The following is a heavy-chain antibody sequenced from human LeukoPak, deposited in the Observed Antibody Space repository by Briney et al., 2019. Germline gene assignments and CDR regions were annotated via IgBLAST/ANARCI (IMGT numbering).Heavy chain of an antibody. CDR2: TYYRSKWYN. V-gene: IGHV6-1*01. CDR3: TKESEVGTKYSWFDP. CDR1: GDSVSTNSAA. J-gene: IGHJ5*02. D-gene: IGHD1-26*01. Sequence: SQTLSLTCAISGDSVSTNSAAWNWIRQSPSRGLEWLGRTYYRSKWYNDYAESMKSRITINPDTSKNHFSLQLKSVTPEDTAVYYCTKESEVGTKYSWFDPWGQGTLVTVSS.